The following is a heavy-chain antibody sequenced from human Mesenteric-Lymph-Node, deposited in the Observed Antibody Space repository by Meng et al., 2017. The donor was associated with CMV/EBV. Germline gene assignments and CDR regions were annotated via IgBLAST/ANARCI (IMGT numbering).Heavy chain of an antibody. V-gene: IGHV1-69*05. Sequence: TFSSYAISWVRQAPGQGLEWMGGIIPIFGTANYAQKFQGRVTITTDESTSTAYMELSSLRSEDTAVYYCASTPGIVGGGVIGTYYFDYWGQGTLVTVSS. D-gene: IGHD3-16*02. CDR2: IIPIFGTA. J-gene: IGHJ4*02. CDR3: ASTPGIVGGGVIGTYYFDY. CDR1: TFSSYA.